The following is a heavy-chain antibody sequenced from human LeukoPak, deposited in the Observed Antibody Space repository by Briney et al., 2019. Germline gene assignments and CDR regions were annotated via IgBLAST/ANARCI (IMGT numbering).Heavy chain of an antibody. CDR3: ARDRGIAAAGRETYYYYMDV. J-gene: IGHJ6*03. D-gene: IGHD6-13*01. V-gene: IGHV1-18*01. Sequence: GASVKVSCKASGYTFTSYGISWVRQAPGQGLEWMGWISAYNGSTNYAQKLQGRVTMTTDTSTSTAYMELGSLRSDDTAVYYCARDRGIAAAGRETYYYYMDVWGKGTTVTVSS. CDR2: ISAYNGST. CDR1: GYTFTSYG.